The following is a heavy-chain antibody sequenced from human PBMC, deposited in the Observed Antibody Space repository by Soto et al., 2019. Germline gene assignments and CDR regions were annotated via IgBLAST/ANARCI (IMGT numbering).Heavy chain of an antibody. V-gene: IGHV4-30-4*01. D-gene: IGHD2-2*01. Sequence: PSETLSLTGTVSGGSISSGDYYWSWIRQPPGKGLEWIGYIYYSGSTYYNPSLKRRVTISVDTSKNQFSLKLSSVTAADTAVYYCARDLRYCSSTSCSPPGGMDVWGQGTTVTVSS. CDR3: ARDLRYCSSTSCSPPGGMDV. CDR1: GGSISSGDYY. CDR2: IYYSGST. J-gene: IGHJ6*02.